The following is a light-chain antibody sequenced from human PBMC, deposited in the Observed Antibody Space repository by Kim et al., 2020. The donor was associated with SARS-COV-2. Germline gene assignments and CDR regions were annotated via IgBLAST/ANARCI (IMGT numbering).Light chain of an antibody. J-gene: IGLJ2*01. CDR2: EVN. CDR3: CSYEGTVV. Sequence: QSALTQPASVSGSPGQSITISCTGASSDVVSWYQHHPGEAPKLIIFEVNKRPSQLSNRFSGPKSGNTASLTIAGPQAEDEANYYRCSYEGTVVFGG. V-gene: IGLV2-23*02. CDR1: SSDV.